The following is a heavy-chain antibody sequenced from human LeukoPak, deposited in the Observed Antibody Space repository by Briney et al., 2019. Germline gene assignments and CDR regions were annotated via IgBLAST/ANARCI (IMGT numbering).Heavy chain of an antibody. CDR3: ASTMVREIDAFDI. Sequence: SQTLSLTCAVSGGSISSGGYSWSWIRQPPGKGLEWIGYIYHSGSTYYNPSLKSRVTISVDRSKNQFSLKLSSVTAADTAVYYCASTMVREIDAFDIWGQGTMVTVSS. J-gene: IGHJ3*02. CDR1: GGSISSGGYS. V-gene: IGHV4-30-2*01. CDR2: IYHSGST. D-gene: IGHD3-10*01.